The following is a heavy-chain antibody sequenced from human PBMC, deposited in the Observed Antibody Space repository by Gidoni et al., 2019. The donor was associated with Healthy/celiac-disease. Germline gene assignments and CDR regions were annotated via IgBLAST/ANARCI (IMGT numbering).Heavy chain of an antibody. D-gene: IGHD2-2*01. V-gene: IGHV1-18*04. CDR3: ARDRGSVVVPAATSFDP. CDR2: ISAYNGNT. CDR1: GYPFTSYG. J-gene: IGHJ5*02. Sequence: QVQLVQSGAEVKKPGASVKVSCKASGYPFTSYGISWVRQAPGQGREWMGWISAYNGNTNYAQKLQGRVTMTTDTSTSTAYMELRSLRSDDTAVYDCARDRGSVVVPAATSFDPWGQGTLVTVSS.